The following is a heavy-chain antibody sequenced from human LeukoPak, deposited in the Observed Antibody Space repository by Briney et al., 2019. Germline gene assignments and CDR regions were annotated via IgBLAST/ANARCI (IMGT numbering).Heavy chain of an antibody. CDR2: ISYDGNNE. Sequence: GGSLRLSCAASGFPFSNYGMHWVRQAPGKGLEWVAVISYDGNNEYYADSVKGRFTISRDNSENTLFLQMNSLRAEDTAVYYCAKDSLLNTRITIFGVVTPYYYYGMDVWGRGTTVTVS. V-gene: IGHV3-30*18. J-gene: IGHJ6*02. D-gene: IGHD3-3*01. CDR1: GFPFSNYG. CDR3: AKDSLLNTRITIFGVVTPYYYYGMDV.